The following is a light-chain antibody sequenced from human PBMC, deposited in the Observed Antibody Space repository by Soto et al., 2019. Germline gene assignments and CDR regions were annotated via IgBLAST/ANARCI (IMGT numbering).Light chain of an antibody. CDR2: GAS. CDR3: QKYGMSPMT. J-gene: IGKJ3*01. Sequence: EIVLTQSPGTLSLSPGERATLSCRASQIVSSSYLAWYQLKRGQAPRLLIYGASSRATAIPDRFSGSGSGTDFTLTISRLEPEDFAVYYCQKYGMSPMTFGPGTKVDIK. CDR1: QIVSSSY. V-gene: IGKV3-20*01.